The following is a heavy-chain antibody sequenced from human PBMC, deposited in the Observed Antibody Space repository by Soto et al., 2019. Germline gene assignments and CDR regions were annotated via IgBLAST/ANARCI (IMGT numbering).Heavy chain of an antibody. CDR2: ISDDGDST. CDR3: AKSLSTADNYGLDV. J-gene: IGHJ6*02. Sequence: EVQLLESGGGLVQPGGSLRLSCGASGFTFSDNAMTWVRQAPGKGLEWVSSISDDGDSTYYADSVKGRFTISRDNSKNPLFLQMSSLGAEDTAVYYCAKSLSTADNYGLDVWGQGTSVTVSS. CDR1: GFTFSDNA. V-gene: IGHV3-23*01. D-gene: IGHD2-2*01.